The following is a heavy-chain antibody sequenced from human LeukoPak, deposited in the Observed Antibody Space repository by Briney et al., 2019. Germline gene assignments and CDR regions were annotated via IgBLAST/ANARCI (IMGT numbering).Heavy chain of an antibody. CDR3: ARDPSPNYYDFWSGFFDP. D-gene: IGHD3-3*01. Sequence: SETLSLTCTVSGGSISSSSYYWGWIRQPPGKGLEWIGSIYYSGSTYYNPSLKSRVTISVDTSKNQFSLKLSSVTAADTAVYYCARDPSPNYYDFWSGFFDPWGQGTLVTVSS. J-gene: IGHJ5*02. V-gene: IGHV4-39*07. CDR1: GGSISSSSYY. CDR2: IYYSGST.